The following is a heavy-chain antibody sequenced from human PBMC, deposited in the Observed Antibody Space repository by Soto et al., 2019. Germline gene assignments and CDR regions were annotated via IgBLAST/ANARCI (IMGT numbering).Heavy chain of an antibody. Sequence: QVQLVQSGAEVRKPGASVKVSCRKSGYTFTHYYLPWVRPAPGQGLEWLGIINPACGSTNYTHESQGRVTLSMDTTTTTVYMELSGLRAEDTAIFYCAIDLAAGDHWGQATLVTGAS. V-gene: IGHV1-46*01. D-gene: IGHD6-13*01. J-gene: IGHJ4*02. CDR2: INPACGST. CDR1: GYTFTHYY. CDR3: AIDLAAGDH.